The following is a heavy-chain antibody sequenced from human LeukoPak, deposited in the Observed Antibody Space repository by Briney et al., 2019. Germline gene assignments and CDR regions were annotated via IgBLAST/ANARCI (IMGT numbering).Heavy chain of an antibody. CDR1: GFTFSDYY. J-gene: IGHJ4*02. V-gene: IGHV3-11*06. CDR2: ISSSSSYT. Sequence: PGGSLRLSCAASGFTFSDYYMSWIRQAPGKGLEWVSYISSSSSYTNYADSVKGRFTISRDNAKNSLYLQMNSLRAEDTAVYYCARDPRPDFDWLLERDYWGQGTLVTVSS. D-gene: IGHD3-9*01. CDR3: ARDPRPDFDWLLERDY.